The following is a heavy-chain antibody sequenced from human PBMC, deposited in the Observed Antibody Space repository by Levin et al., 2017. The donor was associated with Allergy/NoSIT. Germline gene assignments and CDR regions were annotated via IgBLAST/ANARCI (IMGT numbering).Heavy chain of an antibody. V-gene: IGHV3-30-3*01. CDR1: GFTFSSYA. J-gene: IGHJ6*03. CDR3: ARTLQGDSREPANHYYYYMDV. D-gene: IGHD5-18*01. Sequence: GESLKISCAASGFTFSSYAMHWVRQAPGKGLEWVAVISYDGSNKYYADSVKGRFTISRDNSKNTLYLQMNSLRAEDTAVYYCARTLQGDSREPANHYYYYMDVWGKGTTVTVSS. CDR2: ISYDGSNK.